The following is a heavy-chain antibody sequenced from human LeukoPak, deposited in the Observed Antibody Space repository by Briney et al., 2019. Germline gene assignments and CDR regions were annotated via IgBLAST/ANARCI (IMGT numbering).Heavy chain of an antibody. V-gene: IGHV3-48*01. D-gene: IGHD6-6*01. J-gene: IGHJ4*02. CDR3: ATESSRSSAF. CDR2: ISSSSSSI. CDR1: GFAFSSYS. Sequence: QPGGSLRLSCAASGFAFSSYSMKWVRQAPGKGLEWVSQISSSSSSISYADSVKGRFTTSRDNGKNSLYLQMNSLRAEDTAVYYCATESSRSSAFWGQGTLVTVSS.